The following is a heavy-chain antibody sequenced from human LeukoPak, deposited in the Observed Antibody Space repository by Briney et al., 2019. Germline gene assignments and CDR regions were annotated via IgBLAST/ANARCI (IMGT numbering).Heavy chain of an antibody. V-gene: IGHV3-23*01. CDR3: AKLREWELPDLFDY. D-gene: IGHD1-26*01. CDR1: GFTLSTYG. Sequence: PGGSLRLSCAASGFTLSTYGMSWVRQAPGKGLEWVSGISGSGGSRFYTDSVKGRFTISRDNSKNTLYLHMNSLRAEDTAVYYCAKLREWELPDLFDYWGQGTLVTVSS. CDR2: ISGSGGSR. J-gene: IGHJ4*02.